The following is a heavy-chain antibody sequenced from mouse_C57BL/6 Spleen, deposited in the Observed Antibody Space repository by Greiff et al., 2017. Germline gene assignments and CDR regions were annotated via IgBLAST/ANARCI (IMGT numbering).Heavy chain of an antibody. Sequence: QVQLKQPGAELVKPGASVKLSCKASGYTFTSYWMQWVKQRPGQGLEWIGEIDPSDSYTNYNQKFKGKATLTVDTSSSTAYMQLSSLTSEDSAVYYCARKGWNFDYWGQGTTLTVSS. CDR2: IDPSDSYT. D-gene: IGHD3-3*01. CDR1: GYTFTSYW. J-gene: IGHJ2*01. CDR3: ARKGWNFDY. V-gene: IGHV1-50*01.